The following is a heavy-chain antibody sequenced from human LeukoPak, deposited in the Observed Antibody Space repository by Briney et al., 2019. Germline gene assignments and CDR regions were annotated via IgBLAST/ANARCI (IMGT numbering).Heavy chain of an antibody. CDR2: IFTSGST. D-gene: IGHD3-10*01. V-gene: IGHV4-61*09. CDR3: ASSRFGELHY. Sequence: SETLSLTRTVSGGSISSGRYYWNWIRQPAGKGLEWIGHIFTSGSTNYNPSLKSRVTISVDTSKNQFSLKLSSVTAADTAVYYCASSRFGELHYWGQGTLVTVSS. J-gene: IGHJ4*02. CDR1: GGSISSGRYY.